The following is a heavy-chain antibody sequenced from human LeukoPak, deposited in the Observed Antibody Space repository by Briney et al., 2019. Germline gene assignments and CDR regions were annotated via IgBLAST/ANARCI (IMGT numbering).Heavy chain of an antibody. CDR1: GFTFDDYG. Sequence: GGSLRLSCAASGFTFDDYGMSWVRQAPGKGLEWVSGINWNGGSTGYADSVKGRFTISRDNAKNSLYLQMKSLRAEDTAVYYCAKGAYEYVWGSYCDSWGQGTLVTVSS. V-gene: IGHV3-20*04. CDR2: INWNGGST. J-gene: IGHJ5*01. D-gene: IGHD3-16*01. CDR3: AKGAYEYVWGSYCDS.